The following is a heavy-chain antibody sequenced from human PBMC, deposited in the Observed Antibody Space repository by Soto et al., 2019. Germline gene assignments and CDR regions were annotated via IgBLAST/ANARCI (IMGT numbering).Heavy chain of an antibody. J-gene: IGHJ6*02. CDR3: ARAGDSSIAARRGYYYGMDV. CDR2: IYTSGST. Sequence: SETLSLTCTVSGGSISSYYWSWIRQPAGKGLEWIGRIYTSGSTNYNPSLKSRVTMSVDTSKNQFSLKLSSVTAADTAVYYCARAGDSSIAARRGYYYGMDVWGQGTTVTVSS. V-gene: IGHV4-4*07. CDR1: GGSISSYY. D-gene: IGHD6-6*01.